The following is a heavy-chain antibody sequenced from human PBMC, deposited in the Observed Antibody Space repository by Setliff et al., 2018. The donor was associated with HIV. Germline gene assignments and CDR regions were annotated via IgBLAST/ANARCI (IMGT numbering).Heavy chain of an antibody. Sequence: PGGSLRLSCAASGLTFSTSWMQWVRQSPGEGLLWVARLNPEANYIHYADSVEGRFTISRDNAKNTLYLQMNSLRTEDTAVYYCVRDTFDGPSYYGWDVWGQGTTVTVSS. V-gene: IGHV3-74*01. D-gene: IGHD3-9*01. J-gene: IGHJ6*02. CDR3: VRDTFDGPSYYGWDV. CDR1: GLTFSTSW. CDR2: LNPEANYI.